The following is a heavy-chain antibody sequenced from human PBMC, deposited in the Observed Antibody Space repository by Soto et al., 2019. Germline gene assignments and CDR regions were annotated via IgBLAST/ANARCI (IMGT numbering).Heavy chain of an antibody. CDR1: GYTFTSYG. CDR3: ARVGANEWLVLYYVDY. CDR2: ISAYNGNT. J-gene: IGHJ4*02. D-gene: IGHD6-19*01. Sequence: QVQLVQSGAEVKKPGASVKVSCKASGYTFTSYGISWVRQAPGQGLEWMGWISAYNGNTNYAQKLHGRVTMTTDTPTGTAYKELRSLRSDDTAVYYCARVGANEWLVLYYVDYWGQGTMVTVSS. V-gene: IGHV1-18*01.